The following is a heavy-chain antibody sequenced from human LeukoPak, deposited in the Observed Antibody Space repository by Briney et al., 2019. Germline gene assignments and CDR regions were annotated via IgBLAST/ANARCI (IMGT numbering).Heavy chain of an antibody. D-gene: IGHD1-26*01. CDR2: IRYDGSNK. Sequence: PGGSLRLSCAAPGFTFSSYGMHWVRQAPGKGLEWVAFIRYDGSNKYYADSVKGRFTISRDNSKNTLYLQMNSLRAEDTAVYYCAKDCKELSYYYYMDVWGKGTTVTVSS. CDR3: AKDCKELSYYYYMDV. V-gene: IGHV3-30*02. CDR1: GFTFSSYG. J-gene: IGHJ6*03.